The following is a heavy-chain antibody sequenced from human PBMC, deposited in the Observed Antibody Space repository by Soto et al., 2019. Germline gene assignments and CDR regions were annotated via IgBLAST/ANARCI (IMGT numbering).Heavy chain of an antibody. CDR1: GFTFENDG. V-gene: IGHV3-30*18. Sequence: GGSLRLSCAASGFTFENDGMHWVRQAPGKGLERVAVISYHGNNKYFADSVKGRFTISRDNSKNTLYLQMKSLSAEDTAVYFCAKDWDNFWSGDNDYYCYGMDVSGQGTTVTVSS. D-gene: IGHD3-3*01. CDR3: AKDWDNFWSGDNDYYCYGMDV. J-gene: IGHJ6*02. CDR2: ISYHGNNK.